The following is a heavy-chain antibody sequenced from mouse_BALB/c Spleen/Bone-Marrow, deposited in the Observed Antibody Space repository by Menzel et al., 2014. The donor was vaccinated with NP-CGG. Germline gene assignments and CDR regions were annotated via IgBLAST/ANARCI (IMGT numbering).Heavy chain of an antibody. V-gene: IGHV1S29*02. CDR3: ARQDYDWFAY. CDR1: GYTFTEYT. Sequence: EVKLVESGPEVVKPGASVKISCKTSGYTFTEYTMHWVKQSHGKSLEWIGYIYPYNGGTVYNQKFKSKATLTVDSSSSTAYMELRSLTSEDSAVYYCARQDYDWFAYWGQGTLVTVSA. J-gene: IGHJ3*01. CDR2: IYPYNGGT. D-gene: IGHD2-4*01.